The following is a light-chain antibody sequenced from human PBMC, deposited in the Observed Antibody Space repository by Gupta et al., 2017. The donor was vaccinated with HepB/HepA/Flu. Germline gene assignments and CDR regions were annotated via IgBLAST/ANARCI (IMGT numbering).Light chain of an antibody. CDR2: GEN. CDR3: NSRDSSSHYPL. J-gene: IGLJ3*02. V-gene: IGLV3-19*01. CDR1: GLRAFY. Sequence: SSELTQDPAVSVALVQSVRITCQGDGLRAFYAGWYQQKPGQAPLLLIYGENNRPSGIPDRFSGSNSGDTASLTITGAQAEDEADYFCNSRDSSSHYPLFGGGTKLTVL.